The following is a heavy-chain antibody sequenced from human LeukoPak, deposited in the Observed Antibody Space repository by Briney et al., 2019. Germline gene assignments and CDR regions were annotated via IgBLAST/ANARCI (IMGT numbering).Heavy chain of an antibody. V-gene: IGHV5-51*01. J-gene: IGHJ4*02. CDR2: IYPGDSDT. CDR1: GYIFTSYW. CDR3: ARAIYDILTGYYTDGFDY. D-gene: IGHD3-9*01. Sequence: GESLKISCKGSGYIFTSYWIGWVRQMPGKGLEWMGIIYPGDSDTRYSPSFQGQVTISADKSISTAYLQWSSLKASDTAMYYCARAIYDILTGYYTDGFDYWGQGTLVTVSS.